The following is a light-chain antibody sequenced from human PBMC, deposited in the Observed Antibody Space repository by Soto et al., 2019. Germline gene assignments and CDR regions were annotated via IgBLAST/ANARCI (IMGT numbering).Light chain of an antibody. V-gene: IGKV3-20*01. CDR3: QQYGRP. Sequence: EIVLTQSPGTLPLSPGERATLSCRASQSVTSNFLAWYQQKPGQAPRLLIYDASNRATGIPDRFSGSGSGTDFTLTISRLEPEDFAVYYCQQYGRPFGQGTKVDIK. J-gene: IGKJ1*01. CDR1: QSVTSNF. CDR2: DAS.